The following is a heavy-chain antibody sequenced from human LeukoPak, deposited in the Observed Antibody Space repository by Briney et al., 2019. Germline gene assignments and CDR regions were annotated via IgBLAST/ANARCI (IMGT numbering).Heavy chain of an antibody. D-gene: IGHD6-13*01. CDR2: IWYDGSYK. CDR1: GFTFSNYG. Sequence: GGSLRLSCAASGFTFSNYGMHWVRQAPGKGLDWVAVIWYDGSYKYYADSVKGRFTISRDNSKNTLYLQMNSLRAEDAAVYYCAKVVQYTASTGTGLDYWGQGTLVTVSS. J-gene: IGHJ4*02. CDR3: AKVVQYTASTGTGLDY. V-gene: IGHV3-33*06.